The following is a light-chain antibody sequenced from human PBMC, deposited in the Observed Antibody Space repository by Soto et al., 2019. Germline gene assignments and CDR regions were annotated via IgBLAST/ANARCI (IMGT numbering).Light chain of an antibody. CDR3: CSYAGSYTFV. CDR2: DVS. Sequence: QSVLTQPPSASGSPGQSVTMSCTGTSGDVGAYDYVSWYQQYPGKAPKIMIYDVSKRPSGVPDRFSGSKSDNTASLTISGLQAEDEADYYCCSYAGSYTFVFGIGTKVTVL. V-gene: IGLV2-11*01. CDR1: SGDVGAYDY. J-gene: IGLJ1*01.